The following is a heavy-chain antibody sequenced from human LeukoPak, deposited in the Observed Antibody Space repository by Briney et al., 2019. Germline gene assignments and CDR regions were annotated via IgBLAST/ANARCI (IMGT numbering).Heavy chain of an antibody. D-gene: IGHD3-10*01. CDR3: ARDGSGRYSFDY. J-gene: IGHJ4*02. CDR1: GGSISTSY. Sequence: SETLSLTCTVSGGSISTSYWSWIRQPPGKGREWIGYVYYSGSTNYKPSLKGRVTISVDTFKNQFSLKLTSVTAADTAVYYCARDGSGRYSFDYWGQGTLVTVSS. CDR2: VYYSGST. V-gene: IGHV4-59*01.